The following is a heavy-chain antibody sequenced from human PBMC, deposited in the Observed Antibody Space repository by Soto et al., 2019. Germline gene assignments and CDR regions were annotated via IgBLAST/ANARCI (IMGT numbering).Heavy chain of an antibody. CDR1: GGSSSSGGYY. V-gene: IGHV4-31*03. D-gene: IGHD5-12*01. Sequence: PSETLSLTCTVSGGSSSSGGYYWSWIRGHPGKGLEWIGYIYYSGSTYYNPSLKSRVTISVDTSKNQFSLKLSSVTAADTAVYYCAVGGSRGYPTPTDYWGQGTLVTVSS. CDR3: AVGGSRGYPTPTDY. J-gene: IGHJ4*02. CDR2: IYYSGST.